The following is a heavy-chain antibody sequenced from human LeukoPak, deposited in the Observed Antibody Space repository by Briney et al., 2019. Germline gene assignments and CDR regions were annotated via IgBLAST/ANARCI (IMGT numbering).Heavy chain of an antibody. CDR1: GFTFSSYS. CDR2: ISSSSSYI. V-gene: IGHV3-21*01. Sequence: GGSLRLSCAASGFTFSSYSMNWVRQAPGKGLEWVSSISSSSSYIYYADSVKGRFTISRGNAKNSLYLQMNSLRAEDTAVYYCARDRAPPERPFDYWGQGTLVTVSS. J-gene: IGHJ4*02. CDR3: ARDRAPPERPFDY. D-gene: IGHD1-1*01.